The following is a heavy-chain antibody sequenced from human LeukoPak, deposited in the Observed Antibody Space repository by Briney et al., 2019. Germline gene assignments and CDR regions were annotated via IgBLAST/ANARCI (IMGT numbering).Heavy chain of an antibody. CDR2: VDHSGST. D-gene: IGHD4-17*01. CDR1: GGSFNNYY. J-gene: IGHJ4*02. Sequence: SGTLSLTCAVYGGSFNNYYWSWIRQPPGKGLEWIGEVDHSGSTNYTPSLKSRVTISVDTSKNQFSLKLTSVTAADAAVYYCARGSKAPSYNPMTTVTTPPLWGQGTLVTVSS. V-gene: IGHV4-34*01. CDR3: ARGSKAPSYNPMTTVTTPPL.